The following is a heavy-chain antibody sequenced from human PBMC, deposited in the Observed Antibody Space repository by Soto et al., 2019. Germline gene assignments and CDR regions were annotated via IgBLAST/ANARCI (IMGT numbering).Heavy chain of an antibody. V-gene: IGHV5-51*01. CDR3: AASIFQYGMDV. CDR2: IYPGDSDT. J-gene: IGHJ6*02. CDR1: GYTFTNYW. Sequence: GESLKISCKGSGYTFTNYWIGWVRQMPGKGLEWMGIIYPGDSDTKYNPSFQGQVTISADKSTTTTYLRWTSLKASDTAIYYCAASIFQYGMDVCGQGTTGTLFS.